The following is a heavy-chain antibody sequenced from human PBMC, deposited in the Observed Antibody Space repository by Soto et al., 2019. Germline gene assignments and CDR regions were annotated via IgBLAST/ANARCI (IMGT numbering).Heavy chain of an antibody. D-gene: IGHD4-4*01. J-gene: IGHJ6*02. CDR2: ISSSSSTI. CDR1: GFTFSSYS. CDR3: ARDRKGSRHSNYEGVYYYYGMDV. Sequence: GGSLRLSCAASGFTFSSYSMNWVRQAPGKGLEWVSYISSSSSTIYYADSVKGRFTISRDNAKNSLYLQMNSLRDEDTAVYYCARDRKGSRHSNYEGVYYYYGMDVWGQGTTVTVSS. V-gene: IGHV3-48*02.